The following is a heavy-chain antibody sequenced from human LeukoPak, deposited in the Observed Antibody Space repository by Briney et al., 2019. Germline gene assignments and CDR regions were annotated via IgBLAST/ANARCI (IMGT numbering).Heavy chain of an antibody. Sequence: PGGSLRLSCAASGFTFSSYGMHWVRQAPGKGLEWVAVISYDGSNKYYADSVKGRFTISRDNSKNTLYLQMNSLRAEDTAVYYCARDLIQHEPDWLYASAPLTTPLPGWGQGTLVTVSS. CDR3: ARDLIQHEPDWLYASAPLTTPLPG. V-gene: IGHV3-30*03. CDR2: ISYDGSNK. D-gene: IGHD3-9*01. CDR1: GFTFSSYG. J-gene: IGHJ4*02.